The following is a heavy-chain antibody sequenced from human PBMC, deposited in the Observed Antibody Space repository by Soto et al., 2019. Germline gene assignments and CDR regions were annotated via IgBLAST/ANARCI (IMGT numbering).Heavy chain of an antibody. J-gene: IGHJ5*02. CDR2: FYSSGSI. V-gene: IGHV4-39*07. CDR1: CDSISSGIYY. Sequence: SETLSLTCTVSCDSISSGIYYWSRIRHHPGKGLEWIGSFYSSGSIIYNPSLRSRVSISGDTSSNQFSMSLTSVTAADTARYYCARMYSSGSGWFHPWGQGTLVTVSS. D-gene: IGHD6-19*01. CDR3: ARMYSSGSGWFHP.